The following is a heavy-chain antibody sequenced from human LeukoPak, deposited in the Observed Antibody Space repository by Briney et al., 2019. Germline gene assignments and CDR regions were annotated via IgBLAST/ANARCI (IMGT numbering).Heavy chain of an antibody. Sequence: GGSLRLSCAASAFNFRSYWVSWLRQAPGKGLEWVANIKQDGSEKFYVDAVKGRFTISRDNAKNSLHLQMNSLRAEDTAVYYCARETGFYFDRSGYSPYYFDSWGQGTLVTASS. CDR2: IKQDGSEK. J-gene: IGHJ4*02. CDR1: AFNFRSYW. CDR3: ARETGFYFDRSGYSPYYFDS. V-gene: IGHV3-7*01. D-gene: IGHD3-22*01.